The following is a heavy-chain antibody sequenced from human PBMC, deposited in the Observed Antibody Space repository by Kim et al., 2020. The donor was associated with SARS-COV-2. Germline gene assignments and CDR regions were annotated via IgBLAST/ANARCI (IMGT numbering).Heavy chain of an antibody. J-gene: IGHJ4*02. D-gene: IGHD1-26*01. CDR2: ST. CDR3: ARLRGRVGGSY. V-gene: IGHV3-74*01. Sequence: STSYADSVKGRFTIDGDNAKNTLCLKMNSLRAEVTAVYYCARLRGRVGGSYWGQGTLVTVSS.